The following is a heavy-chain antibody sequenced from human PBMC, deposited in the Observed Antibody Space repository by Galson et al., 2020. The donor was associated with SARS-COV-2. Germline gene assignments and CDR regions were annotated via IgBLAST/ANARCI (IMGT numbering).Heavy chain of an antibody. Sequence: SETLSLTCTVSGGSISSSSYYWGWIRQPPGKGLEWIGSIYYSGSTYYNPSLKSRVTISVDTSKNQFSLKLSSVTAADTAVYYCAGPLVATTNYYYDGMDVWGQGTTVTVSS. CDR2: IYYSGST. CDR3: AGPLVATTNYYYDGMDV. CDR1: GGSISSSSYY. V-gene: IGHV4-39*01. D-gene: IGHD5-12*01. J-gene: IGHJ6*02.